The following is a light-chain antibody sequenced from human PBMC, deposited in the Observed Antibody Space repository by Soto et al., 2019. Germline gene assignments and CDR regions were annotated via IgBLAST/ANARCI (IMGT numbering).Light chain of an antibody. Sequence: QSVLTQPPSASGTPGQRVTISCSGSSSNIGSNSVNWYQQLPGTAPKLLVYSTSQRPSGVPDRFSGSKSGTSASLAISALQSEDEDDYFCAAWDDSLNGLYVFGTGTKLTVL. V-gene: IGLV1-44*01. CDR1: SSNIGSNS. CDR3: AAWDDSLNGLYV. J-gene: IGLJ1*01. CDR2: STS.